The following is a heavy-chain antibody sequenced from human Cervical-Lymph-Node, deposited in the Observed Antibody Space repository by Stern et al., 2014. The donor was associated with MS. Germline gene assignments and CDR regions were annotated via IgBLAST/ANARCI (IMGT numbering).Heavy chain of an antibody. CDR1: GFSLTTAGVG. D-gene: IGHD2-15*01. J-gene: IGHJ4*02. Sequence: QITLKESGPTLVKPTQTVTLTCTLSGFSLTTAGVGVGWIRQPPGNALEWLALIYWDDDKLYSPSLKNRLTITKDTSKNQVVLTMTNVDPVDTATYYCAHSRVKYCRGGTCYSSLFDYWGQGTLVSVSS. V-gene: IGHV2-5*02. CDR2: IYWDDDK. CDR3: AHSRVKYCRGGTCYSSLFDY.